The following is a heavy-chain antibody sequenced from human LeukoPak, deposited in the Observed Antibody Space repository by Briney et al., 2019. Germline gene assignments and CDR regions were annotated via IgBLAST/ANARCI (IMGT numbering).Heavy chain of an antibody. CDR2: INHSGST. J-gene: IGHJ4*02. Sequence: SETQSLTCAVYGGSFSGYYWSWIRQPPGKGLEWIGEINHSGSTNYNPSLKSRVTISVDTSKNQFSLKLSSVTAADTAVYYCARGGGVIAATGDYWGQGTLVTVSS. V-gene: IGHV4-34*01. CDR1: GGSFSGYY. CDR3: ARGGGVIAATGDY. D-gene: IGHD2-15*01.